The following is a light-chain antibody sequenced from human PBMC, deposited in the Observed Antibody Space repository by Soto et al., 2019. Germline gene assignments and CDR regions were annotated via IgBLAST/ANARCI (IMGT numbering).Light chain of an antibody. CDR3: CSYAGSATFVV. CDR1: SGDVGSYNL. Sequence: QSVLTQPASVSGSPGQSITISCTGISGDVGSYNLVSWYQQHPGKAPKLMIYEGSKRPSGVSNRFSGSKSGNTASLTISGRQAEDEADYHCCSYAGSATFVVFGGGTKVTVL. CDR2: EGS. J-gene: IGLJ2*01. V-gene: IGLV2-23*03.